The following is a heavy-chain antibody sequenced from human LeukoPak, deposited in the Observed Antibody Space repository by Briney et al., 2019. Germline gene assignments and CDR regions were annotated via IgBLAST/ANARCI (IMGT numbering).Heavy chain of an antibody. J-gene: IGHJ4*02. CDR2: ISGSGGST. Sequence: GGSLRPSRAASGFTFSSYATSWVRQAPGKGLEWVSAISGSGGSTYYADSVKGRFTISRDNYKNTLYLQMNSLRAEDTAVYYCAKDYRVDYVWGSYRFFDYWGQGTLVTVSS. V-gene: IGHV3-23*01. D-gene: IGHD3-16*02. CDR3: AKDYRVDYVWGSYRFFDY. CDR1: GFTFSSYA.